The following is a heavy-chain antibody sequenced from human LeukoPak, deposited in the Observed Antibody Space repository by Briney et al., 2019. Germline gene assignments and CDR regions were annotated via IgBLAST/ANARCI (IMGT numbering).Heavy chain of an antibody. V-gene: IGHV1-2*02. CDR3: ARGKYYYDSSGYPAMRY. CDR2: INPNSGGT. CDR1: GYTFTGYY. Sequence: ASVKVSCKASGYTFTGYYMHWVRQAPGQGLEWMGWINPNSGGTNYAQRFQGRVTMTRDTSISTAYLELSRLRSDDTAVYYCARGKYYYDSSGYPAMRYWGQGTLVTVSS. J-gene: IGHJ4*02. D-gene: IGHD3-22*01.